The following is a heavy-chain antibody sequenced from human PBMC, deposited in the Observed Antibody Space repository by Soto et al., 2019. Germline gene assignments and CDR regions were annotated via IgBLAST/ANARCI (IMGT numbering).Heavy chain of an antibody. Sequence: PGGSLRLSCAVSGGMFSDYGMHWVRQAPGKGLEWLAIIINNGIIKYYADSVEGRFTISRDNSKNTVYLQMNSLRAEDTAVYYCARDRGPQWLVWYFFDYWGQGTLVTVSS. CDR2: IINNGIIK. J-gene: IGHJ4*02. CDR3: ARDRGPQWLVWYFFDY. D-gene: IGHD6-19*01. V-gene: IGHV3-30*12. CDR1: GGMFSDYG.